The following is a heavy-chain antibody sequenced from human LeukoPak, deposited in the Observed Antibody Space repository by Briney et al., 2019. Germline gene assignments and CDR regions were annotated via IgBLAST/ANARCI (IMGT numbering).Heavy chain of an antibody. V-gene: IGHV1-8*03. J-gene: IGHJ6*03. D-gene: IGHD4-23*01. CDR3: ARVYGGDYYYYYKDV. Sequence: ASVTVSFTASGYTFTVNYMHWGRQAPGQGLEWMGWRNPNSGKTGCSQKFQSRVATTRITSISTAYMELSSLRSDDTAVYYCARVYGGDYYYYYKDVWGKETTVTVSS. CDR2: RNPNSGKT. CDR1: GYTFTVNY.